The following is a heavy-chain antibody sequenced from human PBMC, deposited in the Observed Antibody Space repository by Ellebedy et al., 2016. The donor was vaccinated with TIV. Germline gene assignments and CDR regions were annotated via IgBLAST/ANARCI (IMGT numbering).Heavy chain of an antibody. CDR1: GDSVSSGSYY. V-gene: IGHV4-61*01. Sequence: MPSETLSLTCTVSGDSVSSGSYYWNWIRQPPGKGLEWIGSIYYTGRTNYNPSLKSRVTVSVNTSTNQFSLNLSSVTAADTAVYYCARDPALPRGRFDTWGQGTLVTVSS. CDR2: IYYTGRT. J-gene: IGHJ5*02. CDR3: ARDPALPRGRFDT.